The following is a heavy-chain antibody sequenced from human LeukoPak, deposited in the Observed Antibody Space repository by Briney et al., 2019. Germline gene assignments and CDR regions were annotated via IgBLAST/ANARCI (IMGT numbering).Heavy chain of an antibody. D-gene: IGHD3-3*01. V-gene: IGHV3-23*01. CDR3: AVTIFGVVRYFDY. CDR1: GFTFSSYA. J-gene: IGHJ4*02. CDR2: ISGSGGST. Sequence: GGSLRLSCAASGFTFSSYAMSWVRQAPGKGLEWVSAISGSGGSTYYADSVKGRFTISRDNSKNTLYLQMNSLRAEDTAAYYCAVTIFGVVRYFDYWGQGTLVTVSS.